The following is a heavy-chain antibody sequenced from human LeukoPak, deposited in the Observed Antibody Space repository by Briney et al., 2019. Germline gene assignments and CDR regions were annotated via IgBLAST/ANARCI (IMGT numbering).Heavy chain of an antibody. J-gene: IGHJ4*02. Sequence: ASVKVSCKAPGYTFTSYDINWVRQATGQGLEWMGWMNPNSGNTGYAQKFQGRVTMTRNTSISTAYMELSSLRSEDTAVYYCARAPANKRITMIVVVARGMYYFDYWGQGTLVTVSS. CDR2: MNPNSGNT. V-gene: IGHV1-8*01. CDR3: ARAPANKRITMIVVVARGMYYFDY. CDR1: GYTFTSYD. D-gene: IGHD3-22*01.